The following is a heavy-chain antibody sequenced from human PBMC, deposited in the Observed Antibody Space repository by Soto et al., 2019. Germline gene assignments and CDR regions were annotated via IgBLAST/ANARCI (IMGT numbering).Heavy chain of an antibody. CDR2: INHSGST. Sequence: TSETLSLTCAVYGGSFSGYYLSWIRQPPGKGLEWIGEINHSGSTNYNPSLKSRVTISVDTSKNQFSLKLSSVTAADTAVYYCARAPFRRSVVVAAKRNWFDPWGQGTLVTVSS. J-gene: IGHJ5*02. CDR1: GGSFSGYY. V-gene: IGHV4-34*01. D-gene: IGHD2-15*01. CDR3: ARAPFRRSVVVAAKRNWFDP.